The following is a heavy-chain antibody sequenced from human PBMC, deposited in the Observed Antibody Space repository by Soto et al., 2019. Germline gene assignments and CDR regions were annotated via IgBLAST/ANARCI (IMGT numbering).Heavy chain of an antibody. CDR1: GFTFISYW. CDR3: ARVVRYYDSSGYSRIDAFDI. D-gene: IGHD3-22*01. J-gene: IGHJ3*02. CDR2: IKQDGSEK. V-gene: IGHV3-7*01. Sequence: PGGSLRLSCAASGFTFISYWMSWGRQAPGKGLEWVANIKQDGSEKYYVDSVKGRFTISRDNAKNSLYLQMNSLRAEDTAVYYCARVVRYYDSSGYSRIDAFDIWGQGTMVTVSS.